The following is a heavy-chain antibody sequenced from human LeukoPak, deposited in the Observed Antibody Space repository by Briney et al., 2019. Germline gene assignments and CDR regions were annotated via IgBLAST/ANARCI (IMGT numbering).Heavy chain of an antibody. J-gene: IGHJ4*02. CDR2: IRPDGDRT. Sequence: GGSLRLSCAASGFTFSTYAITWVRQGPGKGLEWVSAIRPDGDRTYYANSVRGRFTISRDNSKDTVYLQINGLRVEDTAVHYCAREQSGTRGWYTVGYWGQGTLVTVSS. CDR1: GFTFSTYA. CDR3: AREQSGTRGWYTVGY. D-gene: IGHD6-19*01. V-gene: IGHV3-23*01.